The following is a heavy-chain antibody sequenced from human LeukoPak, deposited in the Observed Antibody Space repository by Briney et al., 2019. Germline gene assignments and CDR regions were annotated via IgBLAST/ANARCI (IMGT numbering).Heavy chain of an antibody. CDR1: GFTFTNAW. CDR2: IKSKINGGAT. D-gene: IGHD5-24*01. Sequence: GGSLRLSCTASGFTFTNAWMSWVRQAPGKGLEWVARIKSKINGGATHYAAPLKGRFTISRDESENTLYLQMNGLITEDTAVYYCATGGRDGAFQFDSWGQGTLVTVSS. CDR3: ATGGRDGAFQFDS. V-gene: IGHV3-15*01. J-gene: IGHJ4*02.